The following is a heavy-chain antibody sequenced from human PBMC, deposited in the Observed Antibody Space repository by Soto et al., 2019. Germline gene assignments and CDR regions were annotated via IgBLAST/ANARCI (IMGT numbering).Heavy chain of an antibody. Sequence: SVKVSCKASGGTFSSYTISWVRQAPGQGLEWMGRIIPILGIANYAQKFQGRVTITADKPTSTAYMELSSLRSEDTAEYYCARDFSTMTYYYYMDVWGKGTTVTVSS. D-gene: IGHD3-22*01. J-gene: IGHJ6*03. CDR2: IIPILGIA. V-gene: IGHV1-69*04. CDR1: GGTFSSYT. CDR3: ARDFSTMTYYYYMDV.